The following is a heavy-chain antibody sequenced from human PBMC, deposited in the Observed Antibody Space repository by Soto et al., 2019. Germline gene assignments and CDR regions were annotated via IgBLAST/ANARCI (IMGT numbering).Heavy chain of an antibody. CDR3: ARSGKIFGVVPGALYGMDV. Sequence: SVKVSCKASGGTFSSYAISWVRQAPGQGLEWMGGIIPIFGTANYAQKFQGRVTITADESTSTAYMELSSLRSEDTAVYYCARSGKIFGVVPGALYGMDVWGQGTTVTVS. V-gene: IGHV1-69*13. CDR1: GGTFSSYA. CDR2: IIPIFGTA. D-gene: IGHD3-3*01. J-gene: IGHJ6*02.